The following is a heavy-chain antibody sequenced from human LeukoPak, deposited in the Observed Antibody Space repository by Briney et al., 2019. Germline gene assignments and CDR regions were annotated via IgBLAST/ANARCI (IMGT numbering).Heavy chain of an antibody. CDR3: VKGFYPKTSSGYYYY. CDR2: ISSNGGST. V-gene: IGHV3-64D*09. D-gene: IGHD3-22*01. J-gene: IGHJ4*02. CDR1: GFTFSSYA. Sequence: QPGGSLRLSCAASGFTFSSYAMHWVRQAPGKGLEYVSAISSNGGSTYYADSVKGRFTISRDNSKNTLYLQMSSLRAEDTAVYYCVKGFYPKTSSGYYYYWGQGTLVTVSS.